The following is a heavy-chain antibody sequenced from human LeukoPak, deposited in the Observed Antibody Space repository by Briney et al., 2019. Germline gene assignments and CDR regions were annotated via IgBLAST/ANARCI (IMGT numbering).Heavy chain of an antibody. D-gene: IGHD3-22*01. Sequence: SETLSLTCSVSTGSVNSGVYYWGWVRQPPGKGLEWIGSIHSSGNSYCNPSLKSRVTLSVDTSKNQFSLKLSSVTAADRAVHYCAKHEGSYYDKSGYTFDFWGLGTLVTVSS. CDR1: TGSVNSGVYY. V-gene: IGHV4-39*01. J-gene: IGHJ4*02. CDR3: AKHEGSYYDKSGYTFDF. CDR2: IHSSGNS.